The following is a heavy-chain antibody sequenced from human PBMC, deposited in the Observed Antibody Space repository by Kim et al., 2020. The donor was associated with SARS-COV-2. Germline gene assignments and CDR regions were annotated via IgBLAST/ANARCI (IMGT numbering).Heavy chain of an antibody. V-gene: IGHV4-39*01. J-gene: IGHJ5*02. CDR3: ARRVYYGSGTYKNYFDP. Sequence: SLKSRVTISVDTSKNQFSLKLNSVTATETAIYYCARRVYYGSGTYKNYFDPWGQGTLVTVSS. D-gene: IGHD3-10*01.